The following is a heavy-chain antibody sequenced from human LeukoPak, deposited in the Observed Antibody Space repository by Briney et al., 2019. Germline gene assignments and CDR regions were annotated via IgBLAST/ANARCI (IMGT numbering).Heavy chain of an antibody. Sequence: ASVKVSCKASGYTFTSYGISWVRQAPGQGLEWMGWISTYNGNIKYAQNLQGRVTMTTDTSTSTAYMELRSLRSDDTAVYYCAREGIQLWLDLSYWGQGTLVTVSS. CDR1: GYTFTSYG. CDR2: ISTYNGNI. CDR3: AREGIQLWLDLSY. V-gene: IGHV1-18*01. J-gene: IGHJ4*02. D-gene: IGHD5-18*01.